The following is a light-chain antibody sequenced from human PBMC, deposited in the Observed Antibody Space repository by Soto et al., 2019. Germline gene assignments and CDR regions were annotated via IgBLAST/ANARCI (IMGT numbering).Light chain of an antibody. J-gene: IGKJ3*01. V-gene: IGKV1-39*01. CDR3: QQSYSTLFT. Sequence: DIQMTQSPSSLSASVGDRVTITCRASQTIIRYLNWYQQKPGRAPNLLIYAASRLQSGVPSRFSGSGSGTEFNLTISSLKTDDFATYYCQQSYSTLFTFGPGTKVEIK. CDR2: AAS. CDR1: QTIIRY.